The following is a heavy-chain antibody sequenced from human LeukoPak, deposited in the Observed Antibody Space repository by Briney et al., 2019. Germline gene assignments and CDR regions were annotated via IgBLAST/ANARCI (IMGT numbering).Heavy chain of an antibody. CDR2: IYSGGST. V-gene: IGHV3-66*01. J-gene: IGHJ6*02. CDR1: GFTVSSNY. D-gene: IGHD6-13*01. CDR3: ARAGYSSSWYSGYGMDV. Sequence: GGSLRLSCAASGFTVSSNYMSWVRQAPGKGLEWVSVIYSGGSTYYADSVKGRFTISRDNSKNTLYLQMNSLRAEDTAVYYCARAGYSSSWYSGYGMDVWGQGTTVTVS.